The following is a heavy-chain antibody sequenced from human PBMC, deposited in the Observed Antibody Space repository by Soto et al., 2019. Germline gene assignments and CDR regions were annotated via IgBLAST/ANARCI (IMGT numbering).Heavy chain of an antibody. V-gene: IGHV4-34*01. Sequence: PSETLSLTCAVYGGSFSGYYWSWIRQPPGKGLEWIREINHSGSTNYNPSLKSRVTISVDTSKNQFSLKLSSVTAADTAVYYCARGLGLADYYDSSGYVYWGQGTLVTVSS. CDR3: ARGLGLADYYDSSGYVY. J-gene: IGHJ4*02. CDR1: GGSFSGYY. D-gene: IGHD3-22*01. CDR2: INHSGST.